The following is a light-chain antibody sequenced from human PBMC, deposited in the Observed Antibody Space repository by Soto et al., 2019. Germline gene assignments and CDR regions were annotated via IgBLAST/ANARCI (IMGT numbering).Light chain of an antibody. Sequence: EIVMTQSPATLSVSPGEGATLSCRASQSVSSNLAWYQQKPGQAPRLLIYGASTRATGIPARFSGSGSGTEFTLTISSLEPEDFAVYYCQHYYGTSPIAFGQGTRLEIK. CDR3: QHYYGTSPIA. CDR2: GAS. V-gene: IGKV3-15*01. J-gene: IGKJ5*01. CDR1: QSVSSN.